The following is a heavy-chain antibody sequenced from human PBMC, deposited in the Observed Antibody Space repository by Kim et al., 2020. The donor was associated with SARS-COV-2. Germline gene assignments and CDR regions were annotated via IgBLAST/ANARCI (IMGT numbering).Heavy chain of an antibody. CDR1: GGSISSYY. CDR3: ARASPRTLWFGEEAFDI. CDR2: IYYSGST. J-gene: IGHJ3*02. D-gene: IGHD3-10*01. Sequence: SETLSLTCTVSGGSISSYYWSWIRQPPGKGLEWIGYIYYSGSTNYNPSLKSRVTISVDTSKNQFSLKLSSVTAADTAVYYCARASPRTLWFGEEAFDIWGQGTMVTVSS. V-gene: IGHV4-59*01.